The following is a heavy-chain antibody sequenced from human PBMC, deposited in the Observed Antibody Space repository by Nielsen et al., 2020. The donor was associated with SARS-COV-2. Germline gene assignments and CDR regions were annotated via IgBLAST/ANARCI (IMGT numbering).Heavy chain of an antibody. CDR2: VTHSGST. CDR1: GFTFDDYA. D-gene: IGHD1-26*01. CDR3: ARGRNSVGGFFDF. J-gene: IGHJ4*02. V-gene: IGHV4-59*01. Sequence: GSLRLSCAASGFTFDDYAMHWVRQPPGKGLEWNGYVTHSGSTNYNPSLRSRVTVSETTSKGKFFLTLTSVTAADTAVYYCARGRNSVGGFFDFWGQGILVTVSA.